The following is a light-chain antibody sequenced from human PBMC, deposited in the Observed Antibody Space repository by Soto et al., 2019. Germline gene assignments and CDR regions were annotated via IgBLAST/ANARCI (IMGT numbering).Light chain of an antibody. CDR2: VAS. CDR3: QQYYSYPGT. J-gene: IGKJ1*01. Sequence: AIRMTQSPSSLSASPGDRVTITCRASQDISSYLAWYQQKPGKAPNLLIYVASTLQSGVPSRFSGSGSGTDFTLTISCLQSEDFATYYCQQYYSYPGTFGQGTKVDIK. V-gene: IGKV1-8*01. CDR1: QDISSY.